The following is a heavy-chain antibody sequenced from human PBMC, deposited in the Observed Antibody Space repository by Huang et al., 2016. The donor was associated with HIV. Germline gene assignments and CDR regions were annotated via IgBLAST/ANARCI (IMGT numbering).Heavy chain of an antibody. CDR3: TKGHYYDTNGYVAFDI. CDR1: RFTFSKFA. J-gene: IGHJ3*02. CDR2: ISYNGSSK. V-gene: IGHV3-30*18. Sequence: QVQLVESGGGVVRPGRSLSLSCAASRFTFSKFAMHWVRQGPGKGLKCRAVISYNGSSKHYADSVTGRLTISRDNSNNTLYLQMNSLTVEDTAVYYCTKGHYYDTNGYVAFDIWGQGTMVTVSS. D-gene: IGHD3-22*01.